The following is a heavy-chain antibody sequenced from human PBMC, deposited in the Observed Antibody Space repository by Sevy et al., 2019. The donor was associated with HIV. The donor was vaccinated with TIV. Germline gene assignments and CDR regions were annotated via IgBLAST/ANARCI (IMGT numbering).Heavy chain of an antibody. V-gene: IGHV5-51*01. J-gene: IGHJ4*02. D-gene: IGHD3-10*01. CDR3: ARNYYGSGSYIVV. CDR1: GYSFTSYW. CDR2: IYPGHSDT. Sequence: GKSLKISCKGSGYSFTSYWIGWVRQMPGKGLQLMGIIYPGHSDTRYSPSFQGQVTISADKSISTAYLQWSSLKASDTAMYYRARNYYGSGSYIVVWGQGTLVTVSS.